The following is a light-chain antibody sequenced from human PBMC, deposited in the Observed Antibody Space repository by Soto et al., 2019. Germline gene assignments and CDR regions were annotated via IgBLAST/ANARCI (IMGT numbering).Light chain of an antibody. V-gene: IGKV1-5*03. J-gene: IGKJ3*01. CDR2: KAS. CDR3: QQSGGYT. Sequence: DIPMTQSPSTLSASVGDRVTITCRASQSISSWLAWYQQKPGKAPKLLIYKASSLESGVPSRFSGSGSGTDFNLTIRSLQPDDFATYYCQQSGGYTFGPGTKVDIK. CDR1: QSISSW.